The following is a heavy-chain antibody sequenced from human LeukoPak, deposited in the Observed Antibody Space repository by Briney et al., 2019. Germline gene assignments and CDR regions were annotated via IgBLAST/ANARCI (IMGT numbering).Heavy chain of an antibody. J-gene: IGHJ6*02. V-gene: IGHV3-53*01. D-gene: IGHD6-6*01. CDR2: IYSGGDT. Sequence: GGSLRLSCAASGSTFSSYGMTWVRQAPGKGLEWVSVIYSGGDTYYADSVKGRFTMSRDNSKNTLSLQMNSLRAEDTAVYYCASSSGGLTYYYGLDAWGQGTTVTVSS. CDR3: ASSSGGLTYYYGLDA. CDR1: GSTFSSYG.